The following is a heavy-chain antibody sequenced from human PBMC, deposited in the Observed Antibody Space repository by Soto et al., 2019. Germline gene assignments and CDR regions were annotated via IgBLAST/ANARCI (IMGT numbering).Heavy chain of an antibody. D-gene: IGHD4-17*01. CDR3: AKDPTYDYGYFDS. CDR1: GFTFSSYA. Sequence: EVQLLESGGDLVQPGGSLRLSCAASGFTFSSYAMNWVRQAPGKGLKWVSTIRTSVGDTYYAASVKGRFTISRDNSKSTVYLHLNSLRAEDTAIYYCAKDPTYDYGYFDSWGQGTLVTVSS. V-gene: IGHV3-23*01. J-gene: IGHJ4*02. CDR2: IRTSVGDT.